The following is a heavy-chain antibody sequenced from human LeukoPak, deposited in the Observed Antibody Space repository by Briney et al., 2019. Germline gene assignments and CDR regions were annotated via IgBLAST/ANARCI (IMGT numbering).Heavy chain of an antibody. V-gene: IGHV3-30-3*02. CDR1: GFTFSSYP. CDR3: GKDNYYGSSAYIDF. CDR2: ISFDGRNK. Sequence: GGSLRLSCAASGFTFSSYPMHWVRQAPGKGLEWVAAISFDGRNKYYADFVTGRFTISRDNSKNTLYLQMNSLRTEDTAVYYCGKDNYYGSSAYIDFWGQGTLVTVSS. J-gene: IGHJ4*02. D-gene: IGHD3-22*01.